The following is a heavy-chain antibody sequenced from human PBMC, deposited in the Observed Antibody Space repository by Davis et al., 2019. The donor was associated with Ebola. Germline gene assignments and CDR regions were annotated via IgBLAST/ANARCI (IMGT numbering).Heavy chain of an antibody. Sequence: AASVKVSCKASGGTFSTYDINWVRQAPGQGLEWMGRIIPMVGTATYAQKFQGRVTITADKSTSTAYMEMSGLRSEDTAVYYCARDLGRYDDHWGQGTLLTVSS. CDR2: IIPMVGTA. V-gene: IGHV1-69*04. CDR1: GGTFSTYD. J-gene: IGHJ4*02. CDR3: ARDLGRYDDH. D-gene: IGHD1-26*01.